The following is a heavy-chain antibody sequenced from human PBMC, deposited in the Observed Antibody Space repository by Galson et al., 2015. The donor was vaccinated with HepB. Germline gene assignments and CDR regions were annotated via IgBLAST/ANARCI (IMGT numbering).Heavy chain of an antibody. Sequence: SVKVSCKASGYTFTAYSIHWVRQAPGQGLEWVGRVNPSSGGTDYARKFRGRVTMTGDTSTSTAYMELSSLTSDDTAVYYCGRGNLGWLSVAGDSWGQGTLVTVSS. CDR2: VNPSSGGT. V-gene: IGHV1-2*06. CDR3: GRGNLGWLSVAGDS. J-gene: IGHJ4*02. D-gene: IGHD6-19*01. CDR1: GYTFTAYS.